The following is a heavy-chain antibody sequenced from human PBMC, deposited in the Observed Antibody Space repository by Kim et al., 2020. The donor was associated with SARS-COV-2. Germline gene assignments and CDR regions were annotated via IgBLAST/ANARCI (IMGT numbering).Heavy chain of an antibody. Sequence: GGSLRLSCAASGFTFSSYGMHWVRQAPGKGLEWVAVIWYDGSNKYYADSVKGRFTISRDNSKNTLYLQMNSLRAEDTAVYYCARPTYGDYSYFDYWGQGTLVTVSS. CDR2: IWYDGSNK. D-gene: IGHD4-17*01. J-gene: IGHJ4*02. CDR1: GFTFSSYG. CDR3: ARPTYGDYSYFDY. V-gene: IGHV3-33*01.